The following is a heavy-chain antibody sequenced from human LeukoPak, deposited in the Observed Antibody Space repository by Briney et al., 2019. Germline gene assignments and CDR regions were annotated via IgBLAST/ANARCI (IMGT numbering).Heavy chain of an antibody. D-gene: IGHD3-22*01. V-gene: IGHV3-48*03. Sequence: GGSLRLSCAASGFIFSSYWMSWVRQAPGKGLEWVSYISSFGSTIYYADSVKGRFTISRDNAKNSLYLQMNSLRAEDTAVYYCAGSAYYRDFDYWGQGTLVTVSS. J-gene: IGHJ4*02. CDR2: ISSFGSTI. CDR1: GFIFSSYW. CDR3: AGSAYYRDFDY.